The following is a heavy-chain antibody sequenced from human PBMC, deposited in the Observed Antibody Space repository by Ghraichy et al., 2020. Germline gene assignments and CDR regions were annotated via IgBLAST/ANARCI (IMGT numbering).Heavy chain of an antibody. D-gene: IGHD2-15*01. V-gene: IGHV4-34*01. J-gene: IGHJ4*02. Sequence: SQTLSLTCAVSGGTFNNYYWTWIRQSPEKGLEWIGEINHTGTSNSNPSLNTRVNISIDTSKKQFSLRLTSVTDADTAVYYCARHRRVGAADYWGQGILVTVSS. CDR3: ARHRRVGAADY. CDR2: INHTGTS. CDR1: GGTFNNYY.